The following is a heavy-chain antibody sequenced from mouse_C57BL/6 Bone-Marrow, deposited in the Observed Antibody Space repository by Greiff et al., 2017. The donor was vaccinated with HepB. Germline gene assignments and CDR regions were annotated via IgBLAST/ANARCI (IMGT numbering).Heavy chain of an antibody. V-gene: IGHV1-19*01. Sequence: VQLQQSGPVLVKPGASVKMSCKASGYTFTDYYMNWVKQSHGKSLEWIGVINPYNGGTSYNQKFKGKATLTVDKSSSTAYMELNSLTSEDSAVYYCARGGWLLVFFDYWGQGTTLTVSS. CDR1: GYTFTDYY. CDR2: INPYNGGT. D-gene: IGHD2-3*01. CDR3: ARGGWLLVFFDY. J-gene: IGHJ2*01.